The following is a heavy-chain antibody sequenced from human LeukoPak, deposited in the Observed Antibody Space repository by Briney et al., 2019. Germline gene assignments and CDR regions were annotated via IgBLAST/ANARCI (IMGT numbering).Heavy chain of an antibody. CDR3: ARGRFLVARHFDY. V-gene: IGHV4-34*01. J-gene: IGHJ4*02. CDR2: INHSGST. Sequence: SETLSLTCAVYSGSFSGYYWSWIRQPPGKGLEWIGEINHSGSTNYNPSLKSRVTISVDTSKNQFSLKLSSVTAADTAVYYCARGRFLVARHFDYWGQGTLVTVSS. CDR1: SGSFSGYY. D-gene: IGHD3-3*01.